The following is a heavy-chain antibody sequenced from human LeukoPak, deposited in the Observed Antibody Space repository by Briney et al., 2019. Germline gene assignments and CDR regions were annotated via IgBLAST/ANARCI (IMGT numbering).Heavy chain of an antibody. CDR3: ARGRRTPAN. J-gene: IGHJ4*02. D-gene: IGHD1-14*01. CDR1: GGSISSYY. CDR2: IYYSGST. Sequence: SETLSLTCTVSGGSISSYYWSWIRQPARKGLEWIGYIYYSGSTNYNPSLKSRVTISVDTSKNQFSLKLSSVTAADTAVYYCARGRRTPANWGQGTLVTVSS. V-gene: IGHV4-59*01.